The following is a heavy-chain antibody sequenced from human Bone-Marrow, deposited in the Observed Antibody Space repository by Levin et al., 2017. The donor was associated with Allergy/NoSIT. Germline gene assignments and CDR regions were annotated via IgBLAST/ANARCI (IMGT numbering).Heavy chain of an antibody. D-gene: IGHD6-19*01. Sequence: SVKVSCKASGGTFSSYAISWVRQAPGQGLEWMGRIIPILGIANYAQKFQGRVTITADKSTSTAYMELSSLRSEDTAVYYCARPTAVAGNYYFDYWGQGTLVTVSS. CDR3: ARPTAVAGNYYFDY. CDR1: GGTFSSYA. J-gene: IGHJ4*02. V-gene: IGHV1-69*04. CDR2: IIPILGIA.